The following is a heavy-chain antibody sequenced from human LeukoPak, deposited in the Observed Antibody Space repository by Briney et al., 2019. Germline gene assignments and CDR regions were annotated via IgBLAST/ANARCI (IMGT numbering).Heavy chain of an antibody. CDR2: INPSGGST. D-gene: IGHD3-22*01. Sequence: ASVKVSCKASGYTFTSYYMHWVRQAPGQGLEWMGIINPSGGSTSYAQKFQGRVTMTRDMSTSTVYMELSSLRSEDTAVYYCARDGVYYYDSSGLSYFDYWGQGTLVTVSS. CDR1: GYTFTSYY. J-gene: IGHJ4*02. CDR3: ARDGVYYYDSSGLSYFDY. V-gene: IGHV1-46*01.